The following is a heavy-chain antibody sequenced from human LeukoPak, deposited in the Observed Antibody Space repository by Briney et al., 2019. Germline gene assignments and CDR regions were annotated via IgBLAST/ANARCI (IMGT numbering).Heavy chain of an antibody. CDR1: GGSCSGYY. J-gene: IGHJ4*02. D-gene: IGHD2-2*01. V-gene: IGHV4-34*01. Sequence: SETLSLTCAVYGGSCSGYYWSWIRQPPGKGLEWIGEINHSGSTNYNPSLKSRVSISVDTSKNQFTLKLSSVTAADTAVYYCARDRAYCSSSTCRQPFDYWGQGTLVTVSS. CDR2: INHSGST. CDR3: ARDRAYCSSSTCRQPFDY.